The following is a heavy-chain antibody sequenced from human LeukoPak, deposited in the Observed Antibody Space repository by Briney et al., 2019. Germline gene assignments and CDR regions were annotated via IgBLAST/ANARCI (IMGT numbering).Heavy chain of an antibody. CDR3: VRDRWRSNWFLDY. D-gene: IGHD6-13*01. CDR2: IYYTGST. V-gene: IGHV4-39*07. CDR1: TFSISSSSYY. J-gene: IGHJ4*02. Sequence: SETLSLTCNVSTFSISSSSYYWGWIRQPPGKGLEWIGSIYYTGSTYYNPSLKSRVTLSIDTSNNKFSLRLSSVTAADTAVYYCVRDRWRSNWFLDYWGQGTLVSVSS.